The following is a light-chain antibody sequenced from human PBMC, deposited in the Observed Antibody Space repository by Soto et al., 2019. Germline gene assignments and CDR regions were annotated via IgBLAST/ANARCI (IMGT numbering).Light chain of an antibody. CDR3: QQYGSSPRT. CDR2: GAS. Sequence: EIVLTQSPGTLSLSPGERATLSCRASQSVSSTYLACYQQKPGQAPRHLIYGASSRATGKPDRFSGGGSGTDFTLTISRLEPEDFAVYYCQQYGSSPRTFGQGTRVEIK. V-gene: IGKV3-20*01. J-gene: IGKJ1*01. CDR1: QSVSSTY.